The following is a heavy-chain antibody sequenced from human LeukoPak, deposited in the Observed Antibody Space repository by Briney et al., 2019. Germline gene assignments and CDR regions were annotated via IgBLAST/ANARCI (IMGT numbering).Heavy chain of an antibody. V-gene: IGHV1-3*01. Sequence: ASVKVSCKASGYTFTSYAMHWVRQAPGQRLEWMGWINAGNGNTKYSQKFQGRVTITRDTSASTAYMELSSLRSEDTAVYYCARARRIGGVIVASYNWFDPWGQGTLVTVSS. CDR2: INAGNGNT. CDR1: GYTFTSYA. J-gene: IGHJ5*02. CDR3: ARARRIGGVIVASYNWFDP. D-gene: IGHD3-16*02.